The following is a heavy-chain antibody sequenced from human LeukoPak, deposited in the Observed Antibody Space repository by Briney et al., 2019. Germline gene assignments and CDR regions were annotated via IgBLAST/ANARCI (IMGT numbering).Heavy chain of an antibody. J-gene: IGHJ4*02. Sequence: SETLSLTCTVSGGSISSSSYYWGWIRQPPGKGLEWIGSIYYSGSTYYNPSLKSRVTISVDTSKNQFSLKLSSVTAADTAVYYCARLSRAQGRPRISYGDALDYWGQGTLVTVAS. V-gene: IGHV4-39*01. CDR1: GGSISSSSYY. CDR3: ARLSRAQGRPRISYGDALDY. CDR2: IYYSGST. D-gene: IGHD4-17*01.